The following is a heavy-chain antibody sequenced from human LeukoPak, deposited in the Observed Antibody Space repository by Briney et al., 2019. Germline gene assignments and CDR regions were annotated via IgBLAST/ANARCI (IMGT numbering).Heavy chain of an antibody. J-gene: IGHJ4*02. Sequence: PSETLSLTCTVSGDSISNYYWSWIRQPAGKGLEWIGRIYTSGSTDYNPSLKSRVTMSVDTSKNQFSLKVNSVTAADTAVYYCARQHPYYDILTGSFDYWGQGTLVTVSS. CDR1: GDSISNYY. D-gene: IGHD3-9*01. CDR2: IYTSGST. V-gene: IGHV4-4*07. CDR3: ARQHPYYDILTGSFDY.